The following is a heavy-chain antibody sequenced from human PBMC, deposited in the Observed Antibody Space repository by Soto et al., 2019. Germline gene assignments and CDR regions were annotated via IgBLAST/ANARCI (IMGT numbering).Heavy chain of an antibody. CDR2: ISAYNGNT. V-gene: IGHV1-18*01. Sequence: QVQLVQSGAEVKKPGASVKVSCKASGYTFTSYGISWVRQAPGQGLEWMGWISAYNGNTNYAQKLQGRVTMTTATSTRTAYMELRSLRSDDTAVYYCARDRGYCSGGSCWTHFDYWGQGTLVTVSS. D-gene: IGHD2-15*01. J-gene: IGHJ4*02. CDR3: ARDRGYCSGGSCWTHFDY. CDR1: GYTFTSYG.